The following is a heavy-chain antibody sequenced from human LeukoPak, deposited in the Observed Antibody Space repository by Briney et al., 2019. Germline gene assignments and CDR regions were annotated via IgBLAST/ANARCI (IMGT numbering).Heavy chain of an antibody. J-gene: IGHJ4*02. V-gene: IGHV3-15*01. CDR2: IKSKTDGGTT. Sequence: GGSLRLSCAASGFTFSSYSMNWVRQAPGKGLEWVGRIKSKTDGGTTDYAAPVKGRFTISRDDSKNTLYLQMNSLKTEDTAVYYCTKERITMVRGVIDWGQGTLVTVSS. CDR3: TKERITMVRGVID. CDR1: GFTFSSYS. D-gene: IGHD3-10*01.